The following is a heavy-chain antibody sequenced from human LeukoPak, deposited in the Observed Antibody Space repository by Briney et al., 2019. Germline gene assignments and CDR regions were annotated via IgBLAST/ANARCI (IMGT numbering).Heavy chain of an antibody. CDR1: GYSFPNYW. Sequence: GESLKISCKVSGYSFPNYWIGWVRQMPGKGLEWLGILYPGDSDTRYSPSFQGQVTISADKSISTAYLQWSSLKASDTAMYYCARYSSGWTIDYWGQGTLVTVSS. J-gene: IGHJ4*02. CDR3: ARYSSGWTIDY. CDR2: LYPGDSDT. D-gene: IGHD6-19*01. V-gene: IGHV5-51*01.